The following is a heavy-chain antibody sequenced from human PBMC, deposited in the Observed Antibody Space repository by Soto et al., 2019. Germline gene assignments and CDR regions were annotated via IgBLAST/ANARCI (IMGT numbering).Heavy chain of an antibody. Sequence: PSETLSLTCTVSAGSISSYYWSWIRQPPGRGLEWIGYIYYSGSTNYNPSLKSRVTISVDTSKNQFSLKLSSVTAADTAVYYCARFLGFLGDYEASFAFDIWGQGKMVTVSS. CDR2: IYYSGST. J-gene: IGHJ3*02. V-gene: IGHV4-59*08. CDR3: ARFLGFLGDYEASFAFDI. CDR1: AGSISSYY. D-gene: IGHD2-21*01.